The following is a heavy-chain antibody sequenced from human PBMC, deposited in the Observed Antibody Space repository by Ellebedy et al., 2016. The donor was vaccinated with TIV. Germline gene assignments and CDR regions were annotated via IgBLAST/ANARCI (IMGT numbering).Heavy chain of an antibody. CDR2: INQDGRER. Sequence: GGSLRLSCAASGFSFRSYWMSWVRQAPGKGLEWVANINQDGRERYYVDSVKGRFTISRDNAKNSLYLQMNSLRAEDTAVYYCAADGSYGDFRSPAHAFEHWGQGTMVSVSS. CDR3: AADGSYGDFRSPAHAFEH. D-gene: IGHD4-17*01. V-gene: IGHV3-7*01. CDR1: GFSFRSYW. J-gene: IGHJ3*01.